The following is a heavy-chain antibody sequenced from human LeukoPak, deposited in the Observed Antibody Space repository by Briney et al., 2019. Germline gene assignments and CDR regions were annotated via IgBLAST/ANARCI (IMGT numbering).Heavy chain of an antibody. CDR1: GFTFSSYA. CDR3: ARSRPHYDILTGSESHDAFDI. V-gene: IGHV3-30*09. Sequence: GGSLRLSCAASGFTFSSYAMHWVRQAPGKGLEWVAVISYDGSNQYYADSVKGRFAISRDNSKNTLYLQMNSLRAEDTAVYYCARSRPHYDILTGSESHDAFDIWGQGTMVTVSS. D-gene: IGHD3-9*01. CDR2: ISYDGSNQ. J-gene: IGHJ3*02.